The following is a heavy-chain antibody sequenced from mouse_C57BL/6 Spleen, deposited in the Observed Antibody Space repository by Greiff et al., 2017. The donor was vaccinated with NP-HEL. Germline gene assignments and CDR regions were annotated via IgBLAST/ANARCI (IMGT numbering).Heavy chain of an antibody. CDR3: ARGGLRRGWFAY. V-gene: IGHV1-50*01. CDR2: IDPSDSYT. Sequence: QVQLQQPGAELVKPGASVKLSCKASGYTFTSYWMQWVKQRPGQGLEWIGEIDPSDSYTNYNQKFKGKATLTVDTSSSTAYMQLSSRTSDDSAVDYCARGGLRRGWFAYWGQGTLVTVSA. J-gene: IGHJ3*01. CDR1: GYTFTSYW. D-gene: IGHD2-2*01.